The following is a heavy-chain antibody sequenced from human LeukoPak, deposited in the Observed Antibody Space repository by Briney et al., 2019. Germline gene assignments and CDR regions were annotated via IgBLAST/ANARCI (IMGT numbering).Heavy chain of an antibody. J-gene: IGHJ3*02. CDR1: GFTFTNVW. CDR2: IKSKTDGGTT. V-gene: IGHV3-15*01. D-gene: IGHD2-15*01. Sequence: GGSLRLSCAASGFTFTNVWMSWVRQAPGKGLEWVGLIKSKTDGGTTDCAAPVKGRFTISRDDPENTLYLQMNSLRAEDTAVYYCARDLPPHCSGGSCYSGAFDIWGQGTMVTVSS. CDR3: ARDLPPHCSGGSCYSGAFDI.